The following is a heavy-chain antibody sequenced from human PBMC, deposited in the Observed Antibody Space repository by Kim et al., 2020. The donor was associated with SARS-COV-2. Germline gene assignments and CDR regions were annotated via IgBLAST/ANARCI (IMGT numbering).Heavy chain of an antibody. Sequence: GGSLRLSCAASGFTFSGAAMHWVRQTSEKRLEWLGRIRSKSNNYATSYTASVKGRFTISRDDSKNTAFLQMNSLKTEDTAVYYCTTFDGCGWYGYWGQGTLVTVSS. J-gene: IGHJ4*02. D-gene: IGHD6-19*01. V-gene: IGHV3-73*01. CDR2: IRSKSNNYAT. CDR1: GFTFSGAA. CDR3: TTFDGCGWYGY.